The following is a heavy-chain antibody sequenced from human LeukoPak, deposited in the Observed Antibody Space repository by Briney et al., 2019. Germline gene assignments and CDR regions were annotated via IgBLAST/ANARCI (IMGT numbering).Heavy chain of an antibody. V-gene: IGHV3-7*05. D-gene: IGHD3-10*01. Sequence: GGSLRLSCAVSGFTFSNSWMSWVRQAPGKGLEWVANIKTDGSDKNYVDSVKGRFTIPRDNAKNSLYLQMNSLRAEGTAVYYCVRDLLGSGGYWGQGSLVTVSS. CDR3: VRDLLGSGGY. CDR2: IKTDGSDK. J-gene: IGHJ4*02. CDR1: GFTFSNSW.